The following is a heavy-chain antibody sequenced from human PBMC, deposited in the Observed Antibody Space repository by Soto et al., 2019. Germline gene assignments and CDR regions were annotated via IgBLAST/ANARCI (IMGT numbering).Heavy chain of an antibody. V-gene: IGHV1-2*04. CDR2: INPNSGGT. Sequence: ASVKVSCKASGYTFTGYYMHWVRQAPGQGLEWMGWINPNSGGTNYAQKFQGWVTMTRDTSISTAYMELSRLRSDDTAVYYCARSSSTSYYDAFDIWGQGTMVTVSS. J-gene: IGHJ3*02. CDR1: GYTFTGYY. CDR3: ARSSSTSYYDAFDI. D-gene: IGHD2-2*01.